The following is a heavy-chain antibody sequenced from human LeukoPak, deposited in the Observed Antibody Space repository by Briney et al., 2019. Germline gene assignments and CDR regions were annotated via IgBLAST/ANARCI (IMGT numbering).Heavy chain of an antibody. Sequence: SGGSLRLSCAASGFTFSSYAMSWVRQAPGKGLEWVSYISSSSYTIYYADSVKGRFTISRDNAENSLYLQMNSLRDEDTAVYFCARDSSGWYYFDYWGQGALVTVSS. J-gene: IGHJ4*02. CDR1: GFTFSSYA. CDR3: ARDSSGWYYFDY. CDR2: ISSSSYTI. D-gene: IGHD6-19*01. V-gene: IGHV3-48*02.